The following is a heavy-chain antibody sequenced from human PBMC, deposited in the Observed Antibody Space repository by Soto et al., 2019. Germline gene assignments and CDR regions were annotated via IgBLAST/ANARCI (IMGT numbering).Heavy chain of an antibody. D-gene: IGHD3-3*01. J-gene: IGHJ4*02. CDR3: ARGRKTDDFWSGRGWFDY. Sequence: QVQLVESGGGVVQPGRSLRLSCAASGFTFSSYGMHWVRQAPGKGLEWVAVIWYDGSNKYYADSVKGRFTISRDNSKNTLYLQMNSLRAEDTAVYYCARGRKTDDFWSGRGWFDYWGQGTLVTVSS. V-gene: IGHV3-33*01. CDR2: IWYDGSNK. CDR1: GFTFSSYG.